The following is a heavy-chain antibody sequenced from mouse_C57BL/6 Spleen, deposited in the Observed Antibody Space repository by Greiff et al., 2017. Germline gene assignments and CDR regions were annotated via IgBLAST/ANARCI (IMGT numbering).Heavy chain of an antibody. CDR1: GFTFSSYA. Sequence: EVQGVESGGGLVKPGGSLKLSCAASGFTFSSYAMSWVRQTPEKRLEWVATISDGGSYTYYPDNVKGRFTISRDNAKNNLYLQMSHLKSEDTAMYYCARDLERYFDVWGTGTTVTVSS. J-gene: IGHJ1*03. CDR3: ARDLERYFDV. CDR2: ISDGGSYT. V-gene: IGHV5-4*01.